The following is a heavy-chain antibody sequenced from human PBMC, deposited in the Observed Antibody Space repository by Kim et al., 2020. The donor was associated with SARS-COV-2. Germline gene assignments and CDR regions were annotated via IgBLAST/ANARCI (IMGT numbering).Heavy chain of an antibody. D-gene: IGHD6-13*01. CDR3: ARVQVAAGTSNWFDP. CDR1: GGSISSSNW. Sequence: SETLSLTCAVSGGSISSSNWWRWVRQPPGKGLEWIGEIYHSGSTNYNPSLKSRVTISVDKSKNQFSLKLSSVTAADTAVYYCARVQVAAGTSNWFDPWGQGTLVTVSS. V-gene: IGHV4-4*02. J-gene: IGHJ5*02. CDR2: IYHSGST.